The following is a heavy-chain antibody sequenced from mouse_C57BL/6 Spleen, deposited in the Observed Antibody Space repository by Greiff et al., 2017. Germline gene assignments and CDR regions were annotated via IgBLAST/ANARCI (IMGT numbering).Heavy chain of an antibody. Sequence: QVQLQQPGAELVMPGASVKLSCKASGYTFTSYWMHWVKQRPGQGLEWIGEIDPSDSYTNYNQKFKGKSTLTVDTSSSTAYMQLSSLTSEDSAVYYGARCDSSDYFDYWGQGTTLTVAA. CDR1: GYTFTSYW. CDR3: ARCDSSDYFDY. J-gene: IGHJ2*01. D-gene: IGHD3-2*01. V-gene: IGHV1-69*01. CDR2: IDPSDSYT.